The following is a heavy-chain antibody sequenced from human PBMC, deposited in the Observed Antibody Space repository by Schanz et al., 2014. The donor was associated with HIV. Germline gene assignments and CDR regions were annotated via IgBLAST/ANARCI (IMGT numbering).Heavy chain of an antibody. Sequence: EVQLMESGGGLVQPGRSLRLSCAASGFSLEDYAMHWVRQAPGKGLEWVSTISGSGGHTYYADSVRGRFVISGDPSKNTLFLQMNSLRVEDTAVYYCATWLSNHFDYWGQGTVITVSS. J-gene: IGHJ4*02. CDR1: GFSLEDYA. CDR2: ISGSGGHT. D-gene: IGHD4-4*01. CDR3: ATWLSNHFDY. V-gene: IGHV3-23*01.